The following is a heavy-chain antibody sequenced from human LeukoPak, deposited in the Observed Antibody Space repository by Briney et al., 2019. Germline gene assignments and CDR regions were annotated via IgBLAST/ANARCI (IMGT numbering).Heavy chain of an antibody. CDR2: IYDSGSS. J-gene: IGHJ5*02. Sequence: SETLSLTCTVSGGSIRSSYYYWGWIRQPPGKGLEWIGSIYDSGSSYYNPSLKSRVTISVDTSKNQFSLKLNSVTAADTAVYYRARHYGPWGQGTLVTVSS. CDR1: GGSIRSSYYY. CDR3: ARHYGP. D-gene: IGHD3-10*01. V-gene: IGHV4-39*01.